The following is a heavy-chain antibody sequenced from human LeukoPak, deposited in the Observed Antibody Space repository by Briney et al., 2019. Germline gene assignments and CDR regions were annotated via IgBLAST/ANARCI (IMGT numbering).Heavy chain of an antibody. J-gene: IGHJ4*02. CDR1: GGSISSRTYY. D-gene: IGHD2-2*01. Sequence: SETLSLTCTVSGGSISSRTYYWGWIRQPPGKGLEWIGSIYYSGSTYYNPSLKSRVTISVDTSKNQFSLKLSSVTAADTAVYYCAREVVVVPAALYYFDYWGQGTLVTVSS. CDR3: AREVVVVPAALYYFDY. CDR2: IYYSGST. V-gene: IGHV4-39*07.